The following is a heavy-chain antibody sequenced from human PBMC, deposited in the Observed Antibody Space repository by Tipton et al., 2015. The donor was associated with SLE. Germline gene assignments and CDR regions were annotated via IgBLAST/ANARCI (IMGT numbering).Heavy chain of an antibody. CDR2: VHYSGST. J-gene: IGHJ4*02. V-gene: IGHV4-59*13. D-gene: IGHD3-10*01. CDR3: ARSPYYSGSGSYFGN. Sequence: LRLSCTVSGDSLNSYYWTWIRQPPGKGLEWIAHVHYSGSTDYNPSLKSRVTISQDTSKDQVSLQLTSVTTADTAVYYCARSPYYSGSGSYFGNWGQGTLVTVSS. CDR1: GDSLNSYY.